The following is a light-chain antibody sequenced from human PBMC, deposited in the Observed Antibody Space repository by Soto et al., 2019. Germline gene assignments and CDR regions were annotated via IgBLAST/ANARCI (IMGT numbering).Light chain of an antibody. J-gene: IGKJ3*01. V-gene: IGKV1-33*01. CDR1: QDISNY. CDR2: DAS. Sequence: DIQMTQSPSSLSASVGDRVTITWQASQDISNYLNWYHQKPGKAPKLLIYDASNLETGVPSRISGSGSGTDFTFTISSLQPEDIATYYCQQFGPGTKVDIK. CDR3: QQ.